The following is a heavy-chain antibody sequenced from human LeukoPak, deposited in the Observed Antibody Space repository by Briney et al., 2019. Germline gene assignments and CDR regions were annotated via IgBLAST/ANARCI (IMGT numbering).Heavy chain of an antibody. CDR1: GGSISSYY. V-gene: IGHV4-59*01. Sequence: SETLSLTCTVSGGSISSYYWSWIRQPPGKGLEWIGYISYSGSTNYNPSLKSRVTISVDTSKNQFSLKLSSVTAADTAVYYCAGDRSGWYVGVGYFDYWGQGTLVTVSS. CDR3: AGDRSGWYVGVGYFDY. CDR2: ISYSGST. J-gene: IGHJ4*02. D-gene: IGHD6-19*01.